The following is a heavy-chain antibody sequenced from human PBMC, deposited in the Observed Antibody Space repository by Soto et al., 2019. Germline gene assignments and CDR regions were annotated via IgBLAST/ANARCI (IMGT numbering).Heavy chain of an antibody. V-gene: IGHV3-11*01. CDR3: ARAYSDAFDI. Sequence: LRLSCAASGFTFNDYYMTWIRQAPGKGLEWVSYISSSGSGIYYAASMKGRLTISRDNAKKSLFLQMSSLRAEDTAVYYCARAYSDAFDIWGQGTMVTVSS. D-gene: IGHD2-15*01. CDR2: ISSSGSGI. CDR1: GFTFNDYY. J-gene: IGHJ3*02.